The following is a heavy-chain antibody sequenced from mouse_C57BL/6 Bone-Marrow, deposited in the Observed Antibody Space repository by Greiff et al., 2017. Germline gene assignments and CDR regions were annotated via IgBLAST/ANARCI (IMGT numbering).Heavy chain of an antibody. D-gene: IGHD1-1*02. V-gene: IGHV1-82*01. Sequence: VQLQQSGPELVKPGASVKISCKASGYAFSSSWMNWVKQRPGKGLEWIGRIYPGDGDTNYNGKFKGKATLTADKSSSTAYMQLSSLTSEDSAVYFCARRGNYGNWYFDGWGTGTTVTVSS. J-gene: IGHJ1*03. CDR2: IYPGDGDT. CDR1: GYAFSSSW. CDR3: ARRGNYGNWYFDG.